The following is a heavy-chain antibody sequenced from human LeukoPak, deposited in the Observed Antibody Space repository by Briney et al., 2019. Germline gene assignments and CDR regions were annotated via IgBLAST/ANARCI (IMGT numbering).Heavy chain of an antibody. Sequence: SETLSLTCTVSGGSITSSGYYWGWIRQPPGKGLEWIGSMYHSGSTYYNPSLKSRVTISVDRSNNQFSLKLTSVTAADTAVYYCARAFPFDDYGDPDAFDIWGQGTMVTVSS. CDR2: MYHSGST. V-gene: IGHV4-39*07. CDR3: ARAFPFDDYGDPDAFDI. D-gene: IGHD4-17*01. J-gene: IGHJ3*02. CDR1: GGSITSSGYY.